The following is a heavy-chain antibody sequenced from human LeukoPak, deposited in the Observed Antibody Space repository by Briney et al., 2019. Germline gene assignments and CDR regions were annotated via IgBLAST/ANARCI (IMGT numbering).Heavy chain of an antibody. V-gene: IGHV5-51*01. CDR3: ARRAGYYGSSGYYSLEY. Sequence: GESLKISCKGSGYSFTSYWIVWVRQMPGKGLEWMVIIFPGDSDTTYSPSFQGQVTISADKSVSTAYLQWSSLKASDTAMYYCARRAGYYGSSGYYSLEYWGQGTLVTVSS. D-gene: IGHD3-22*01. CDR2: IFPGDSDT. J-gene: IGHJ4*02. CDR1: GYSFTSYW.